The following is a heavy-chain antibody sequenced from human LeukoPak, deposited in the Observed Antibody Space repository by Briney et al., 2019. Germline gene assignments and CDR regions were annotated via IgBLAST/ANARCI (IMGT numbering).Heavy chain of an antibody. D-gene: IGHD6-19*01. V-gene: IGHV3-21*01. CDR1: GFTFSSYS. CDR3: ARIQWYSSGWYYFDY. J-gene: IGHJ4*02. Sequence: PGGSLRLSCAVSGFTFSSYSMNWVRQAPGKGLEWVSSISGSSTYIYYADSVKGRFTISRDNAKNSLYLQMNSLRAEDTAVYYCARIQWYSSGWYYFDYWGQGTLVTVSS. CDR2: ISGSSTYI.